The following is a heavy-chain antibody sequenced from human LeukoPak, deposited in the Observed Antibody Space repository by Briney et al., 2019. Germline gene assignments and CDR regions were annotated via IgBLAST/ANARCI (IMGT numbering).Heavy chain of an antibody. V-gene: IGHV3-30*18. CDR1: GFPFNTYV. CDR2: TSYDGSNK. J-gene: IGHJ4*02. CDR3: AKGQNYYDGSGYYSTDY. Sequence: PGGSLRLSCAAPGFPFNTYVMHWVRQAPGKGLEWVALTSYDGSNKFYADSVRGRFTISRDNSKNTLFLQMNSLRAEDTAVYYCAKGQNYYDGSGYYSTDYWGQGTPVTVSS. D-gene: IGHD3-22*01.